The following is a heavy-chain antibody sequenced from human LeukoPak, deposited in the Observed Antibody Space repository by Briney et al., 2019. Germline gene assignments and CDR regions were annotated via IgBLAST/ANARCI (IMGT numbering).Heavy chain of an antibody. CDR3: AKVRSSSWYGDPFDY. CDR2: ISGNGRST. Sequence: GGSLRLSCAASGFTFNNYAMSWVRQAPGKGLEWLSGISGNGRSTYYADSVKGRFTISRDNSKNTVYLQIHSLRAEDTAVYYCAKVRSSSWYGDPFDYWGQGTLVTVSS. D-gene: IGHD6-13*01. V-gene: IGHV3-23*01. CDR1: GFTFNNYA. J-gene: IGHJ4*02.